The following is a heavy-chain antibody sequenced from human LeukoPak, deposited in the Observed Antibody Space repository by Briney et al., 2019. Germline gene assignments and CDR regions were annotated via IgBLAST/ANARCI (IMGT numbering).Heavy chain of an antibody. CDR2: VYSSGST. J-gene: IGHJ6*04. Sequence: SETLSLTCSVSGGSISSNNFCWGWIRQPPGKGLEWIGCVYSSGSTNVSPSLKSRVTISVDTSKNQFSLKLRSVTAADTAQYFCAKNDDNLNYYQWMVVWGKGTTVAVSS. CDR3: AKNDDNLNYYQWMVV. D-gene: IGHD1-1*01. V-gene: IGHV4-39*01. CDR1: GGSISSNNFC.